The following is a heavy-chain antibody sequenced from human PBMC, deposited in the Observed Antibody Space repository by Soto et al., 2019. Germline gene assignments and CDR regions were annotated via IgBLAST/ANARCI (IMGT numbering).Heavy chain of an antibody. D-gene: IGHD6-19*01. CDR2: ISGSGGTT. V-gene: IGHV3-23*01. CDR1: GFTFSSYA. Sequence: PGGSLRLSCAASGFTFSSYAMSWVRQVPGKGLEWVSAISGSGGTTFYADSVKGRFTISRDNSKNTLYLQMNSLRAEDTAVYYCAKGPAVAGDYYYYGMDVWGQGTTVTVSS. J-gene: IGHJ6*02. CDR3: AKGPAVAGDYYYYGMDV.